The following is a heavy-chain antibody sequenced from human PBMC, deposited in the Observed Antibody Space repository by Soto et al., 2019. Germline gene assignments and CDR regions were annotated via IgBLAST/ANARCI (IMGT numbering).Heavy chain of an antibody. V-gene: IGHV3-11*01. J-gene: IGHJ5*02. CDR2: INSDGNTT. CDR1: GFTFAEYY. D-gene: IGHD3-10*01. CDR3: SRDAWGGP. Sequence: GGSLRLSCAASGFTFAEYYMSWVRQAPGKGLEWVAAINSDGNTTHYADSVKGRFTISRDNAKKSVYLQMISLRVDDTAVYYCSRDAWGGPSGQGTMVTVSS.